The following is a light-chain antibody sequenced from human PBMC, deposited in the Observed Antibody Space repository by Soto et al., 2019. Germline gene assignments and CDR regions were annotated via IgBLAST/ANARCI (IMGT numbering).Light chain of an antibody. CDR1: QSVSSNF. J-gene: IGKJ1*01. V-gene: IGKV3-20*01. CDR2: AAS. Sequence: EIAMTHSPATLSVSPWEIATLSCRASQSVSSNFLAWFQQKPGQAPRLLIYAASSRATGIPDRFSGSGSGTDFTLTISRLEPEDFAVYYCQQYGSSPQTFGQGTKVDIK. CDR3: QQYGSSPQT.